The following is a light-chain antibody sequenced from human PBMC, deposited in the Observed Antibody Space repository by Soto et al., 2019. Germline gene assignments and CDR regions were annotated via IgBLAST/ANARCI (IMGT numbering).Light chain of an antibody. CDR1: SSDIGGYNF. CDR2: DVA. J-gene: IGLJ3*02. Sequence: QSALTQPASVSGSPGQSITISCTGTSSDIGGYNFVSWYQQHPGNAPNLIIYDVASRPSGVSDRFSGSKSGNAASLTISGLQAEDEALYYCNSYTTSDAIVFGGGTQLTVL. V-gene: IGLV2-14*03. CDR3: NSYTTSDAIV.